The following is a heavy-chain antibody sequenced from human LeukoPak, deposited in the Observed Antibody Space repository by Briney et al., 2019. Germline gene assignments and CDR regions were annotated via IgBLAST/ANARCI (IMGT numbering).Heavy chain of an antibody. CDR2: ISYDGSNK. V-gene: IGHV3-30*04. J-gene: IGHJ4*02. Sequence: PGGSLRLSCAASGFTFSSYAMHWVRQAPGKGLEWVAVISYDGSNKYYADSVEGRFTISRDNSKNTLYLQMNSLRAEDTAVYYCASTPNGVAAIYFDYWGQGTLVTVSS. D-gene: IGHD2-15*01. CDR3: ASTPNGVAAIYFDY. CDR1: GFTFSSYA.